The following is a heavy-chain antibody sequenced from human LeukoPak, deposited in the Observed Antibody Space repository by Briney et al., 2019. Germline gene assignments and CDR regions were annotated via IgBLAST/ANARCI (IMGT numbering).Heavy chain of an antibody. CDR1: GFTFSSYA. CDR2: ISDTGATT. D-gene: IGHD1-26*01. J-gene: IGHJ3*02. Sequence: PGGSLRLSCAGSGFTFSSYAMSWVRQAPGKGLEWVSAISDTGATTYDADSVKGRFTISRDNSRSTLYLQMNSLRAEDTALYYCAKDPIVGASDAFDIWGQGTMVTVSS. CDR3: AKDPIVGASDAFDI. V-gene: IGHV3-23*01.